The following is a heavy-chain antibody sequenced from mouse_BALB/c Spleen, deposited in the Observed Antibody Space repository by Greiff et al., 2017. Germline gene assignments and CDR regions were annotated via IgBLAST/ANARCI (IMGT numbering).Heavy chain of an antibody. Sequence: EVQVVESGGGLVQPKGSLKLSCAASGFTFNTYAMNWVRQAPGKGLEWVARIRSKSNNYATYYADSVKDRFTISRDDSQSMLYLQMNNLKTEDTAMYYCVRQGNGNYGYAMDYWGQGTSVTVSS. CDR3: VRQGNGNYGYAMDY. J-gene: IGHJ4*01. CDR1: GFTFNTYA. CDR2: IRSKSNNYAT. D-gene: IGHD2-1*01. V-gene: IGHV10-1*02.